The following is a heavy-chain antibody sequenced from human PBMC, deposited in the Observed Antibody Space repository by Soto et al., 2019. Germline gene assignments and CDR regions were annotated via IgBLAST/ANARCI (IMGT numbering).Heavy chain of an antibody. D-gene: IGHD3-10*01. CDR1: GGSFSGYY. Sequence: PSETLSLTCAVYGGSFSGYYWSWIRQPPGKGLEWIGEINHRGSTNYNPSLKSRVTISVDTSKNQFSLKLTSVTAADTAVYYCSRGHEVREPFYYHYAMDVWGQGTTVTVYS. V-gene: IGHV4-34*01. J-gene: IGHJ6*02. CDR2: INHRGST. CDR3: SRGHEVREPFYYHYAMDV.